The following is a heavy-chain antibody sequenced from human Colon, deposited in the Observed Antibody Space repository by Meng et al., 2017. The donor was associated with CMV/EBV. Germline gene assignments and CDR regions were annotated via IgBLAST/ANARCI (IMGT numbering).Heavy chain of an antibody. J-gene: IGHJ4*02. Sequence: SETLSLTCAVSGDSLSSSSHHWGWLRQPPGQGLEWIGNIYDTGSPFYNPSLNSRVTIAKDTSKNQVSLRLDSVTAADTAVYYCARVRVQSSGWRPFDCWGRGTLVTVSS. D-gene: IGHD6-19*01. V-gene: IGHV4-39*07. CDR1: GDSLSSSSHH. CDR2: IYDTGSP. CDR3: ARVRVQSSGWRPFDC.